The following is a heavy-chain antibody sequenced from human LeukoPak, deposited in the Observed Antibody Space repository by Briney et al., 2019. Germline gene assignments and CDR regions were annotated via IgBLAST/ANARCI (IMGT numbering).Heavy chain of an antibody. Sequence: GGSLRLSCAASGFTFSSYGMHWVRQAPGKGLEWVGVMPYDGSNKYYAYPVKGRFPIPRDNSKNTLYLQRNSLRAEDPAVYYCAKDRTPSPPPRDAFYTWGQGTMLTVSS. V-gene: IGHV3-30*18. D-gene: IGHD1/OR15-1a*01. CDR3: AKDRTPSPPPRDAFYT. CDR2: MPYDGSNK. J-gene: IGHJ3*02. CDR1: GFTFSSYG.